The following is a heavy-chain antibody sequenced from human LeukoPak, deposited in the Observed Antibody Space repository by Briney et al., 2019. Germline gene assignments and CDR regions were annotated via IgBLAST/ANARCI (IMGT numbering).Heavy chain of an antibody. CDR1: GYTFSNYY. D-gene: IGHD5-18*01. CDR3: AREIGPIQLHLWGSAFDY. V-gene: IGHV1-46*01. J-gene: IGHJ4*02. Sequence: ASVKVSCKASGYTFSNYYIHWVRQAPGQGLEWMGIINPSGGSRSYAQKFQGRLTVTRDTSTSTVYMELSSLRSEDTAVYYCAREIGPIQLHLWGSAFDYWGQGTLVTVSS. CDR2: INPSGGSR.